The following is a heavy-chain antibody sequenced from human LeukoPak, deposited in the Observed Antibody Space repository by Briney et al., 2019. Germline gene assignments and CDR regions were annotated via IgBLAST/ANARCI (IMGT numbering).Heavy chain of an antibody. CDR1: GYIFTNYA. V-gene: IGHV1-3*01. Sequence: ASVKVSCKTYGYIFTNYAMHWVRQAPGQRLEWMGWINAGTGNTKYSQNFQDRVTLTRDTSATTAYMELSSLRSEDTAVYYCARQDSGTYYDDYWGQGTLVTVSS. CDR2: INAGTGNT. CDR3: ARQDSGTYYDDY. D-gene: IGHD3-10*01. J-gene: IGHJ4*02.